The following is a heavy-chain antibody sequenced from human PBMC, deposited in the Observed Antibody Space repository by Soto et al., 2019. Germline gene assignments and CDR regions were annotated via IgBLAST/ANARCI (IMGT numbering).Heavy chain of an antibody. Sequence: QVQLVESGGGVVQTGRSPRLSCAASGFTFSSYGMHWVRQAPGKGLEWVAVIWYDGSNKYYADSVKGRFTISRDNSKNTLDLQMNSLRAEDTAVYYCARGAIYDTSGRFDYWGQGTLVTVSS. D-gene: IGHD3-22*01. CDR3: ARGAIYDTSGRFDY. CDR2: IWYDGSNK. CDR1: GFTFSSYG. V-gene: IGHV3-33*01. J-gene: IGHJ4*02.